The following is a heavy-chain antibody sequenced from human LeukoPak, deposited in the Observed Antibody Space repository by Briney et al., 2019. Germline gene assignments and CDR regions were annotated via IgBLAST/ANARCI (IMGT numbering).Heavy chain of an antibody. Sequence: PGGFLRLYCAASGFSVSNNYMTWVRQAPGKGLEWVSNIYSGGTTFYADSVKGRFTISRDNSKNTLYLQMNNVRAEDTALYYCVRSPGSLFDYWGQGTLVTVSS. CDR1: GFSVSNNY. CDR2: IYSGGTT. CDR3: VRSPGSLFDY. V-gene: IGHV3-53*01. J-gene: IGHJ4*02.